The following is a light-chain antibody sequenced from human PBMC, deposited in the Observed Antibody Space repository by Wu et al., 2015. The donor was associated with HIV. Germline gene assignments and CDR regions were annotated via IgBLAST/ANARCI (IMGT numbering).Light chain of an antibody. V-gene: IGKV3-20*01. J-gene: IGKJ5*01. Sequence: EIVMTQSPATLSVSLGDRATLSCRASQSVGGNSLAWYQQKPGQPPRLIIYGASSRATGIPDRFSGSGSRTDFTLTISRLEPEDFAVYFCQQYGTSPITFGQGTRLEI. CDR1: QSVGGNS. CDR3: QQYGTSPIT. CDR2: GAS.